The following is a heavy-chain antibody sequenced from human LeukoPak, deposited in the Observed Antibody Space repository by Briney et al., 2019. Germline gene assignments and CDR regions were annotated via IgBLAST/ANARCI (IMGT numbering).Heavy chain of an antibody. V-gene: IGHV3-7*01. CDR1: GFTFSSYW. Sequence: GGSLRLSCAASGFTFSSYWLSWVRQAPGKGLEWVANIKEDGSEKDYVDSVKGRFTISRDNAKNSLYLQMNSLRAEDTAMYYCARDHSFDYWGQGTLVTVSS. CDR2: IKEDGSEK. J-gene: IGHJ4*02. CDR3: ARDHSFDY.